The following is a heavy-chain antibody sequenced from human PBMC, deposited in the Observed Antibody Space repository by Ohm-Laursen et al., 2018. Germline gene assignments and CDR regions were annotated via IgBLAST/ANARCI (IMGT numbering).Heavy chain of an antibody. CDR3: ARAFWNGYNDAFDV. CDR1: GGSISSSSYC. CDR2: IYYSGST. J-gene: IGHJ3*01. Sequence: TLSLTCSVSGGSISSSSYCWGWIRQPPGKGLEWIGNIYYSGSTYYNPSLRSRVSISIHTSQNKFSLKLSSVTATDTAVYYCARAFWNGYNDAFDVWGQGTMVTVSS. D-gene: IGHD3-3*01. V-gene: IGHV4-39*01.